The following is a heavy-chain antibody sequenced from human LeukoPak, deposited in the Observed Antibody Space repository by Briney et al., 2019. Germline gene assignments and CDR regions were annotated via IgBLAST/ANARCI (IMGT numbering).Heavy chain of an antibody. CDR1: GFTFSTYW. J-gene: IGHJ4*02. CDR2: IKQDGSDK. V-gene: IGHV3-7*01. Sequence: GGSLRLSCAASGFTFSTYWMTWVRQAPGKGLEWVANIKQDGSDKYYVDSVKGRFTISRDNAKNSLYLQMNSLRAEDTAVYYCARFRYSSSAFDDWGQGTLVTVSS. CDR3: ARFRYSSSAFDD. D-gene: IGHD6-6*01.